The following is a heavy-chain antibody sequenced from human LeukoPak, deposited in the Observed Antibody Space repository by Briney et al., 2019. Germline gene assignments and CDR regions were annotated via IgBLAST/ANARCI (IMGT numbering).Heavy chain of an antibody. Sequence: GASVKVSCKASGYTFTGYYMHWVRQAPGQGLEWMGWINPNSGGTNYAQKFQGRVTMTRDTSISTAYMELSSLRAEDTAVYYCASIYGSGRPYWGQGTLVTVSS. CDR1: GYTFTGYY. D-gene: IGHD3-10*01. J-gene: IGHJ4*02. CDR3: ASIYGSGRPY. V-gene: IGHV1-2*02. CDR2: INPNSGGT.